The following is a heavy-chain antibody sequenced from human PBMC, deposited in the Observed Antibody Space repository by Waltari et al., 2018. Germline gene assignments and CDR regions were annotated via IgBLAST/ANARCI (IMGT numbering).Heavy chain of an antibody. V-gene: IGHV3-30*02. CDR2: IRYDGSNK. Sequence: QVQLVESGGGVVQPGGSLRLSCAASGFTFSSYGMHWVRQAPGKGLEWVAFIRYDGSNKYYADSVKGRFTISRDNSKNTLYLQMNSLRAEDTAVYYCAKEGWAPSLGAVPGYYWGQGTLVTVSS. D-gene: IGHD6-19*01. J-gene: IGHJ4*02. CDR1: GFTFSSYG. CDR3: AKEGWAPSLGAVPGYY.